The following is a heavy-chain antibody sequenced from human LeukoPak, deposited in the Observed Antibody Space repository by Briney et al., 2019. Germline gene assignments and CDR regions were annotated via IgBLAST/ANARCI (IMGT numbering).Heavy chain of an antibody. CDR3: ARGPRYSFY. CDR1: GFIVSHNY. V-gene: IGHV3-53*01. J-gene: IGHJ4*02. CDR2: IYIDGTT. Sequence: GGSLRLSCAASGFIVSHNYMTWVRQAPGKGLEWISVIYIDGTTHYADSVKGRFTISRDQANNTLYLQMNTLRDEDTAVYYCARGPRYSFYWGQGTLVTVSS. D-gene: IGHD6-13*01.